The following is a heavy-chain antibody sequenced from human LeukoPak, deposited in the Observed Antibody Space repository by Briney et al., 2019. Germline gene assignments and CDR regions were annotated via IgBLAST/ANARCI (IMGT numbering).Heavy chain of an antibody. CDR2: ISGSGGST. V-gene: IGHV3-23*01. CDR3: AKGCSSASCYDPDV. Sequence: GGSLRLSCAASGFTFSSYAMSWVRQAPGKGLEWVSAISGSGGSTYYADSVKGRFTISRDNSKNTLYLQMNSLRAEDTAVYYCAKGCSSASCYDPDVWGKGTTVTVSS. CDR1: GFTFSSYA. D-gene: IGHD2-2*01. J-gene: IGHJ6*04.